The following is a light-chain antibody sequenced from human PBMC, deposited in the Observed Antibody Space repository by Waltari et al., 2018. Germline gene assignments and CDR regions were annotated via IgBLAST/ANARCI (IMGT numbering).Light chain of an antibody. Sequence: SYVLPQPSSVSVAPGKTARITCGGSNIGSRTVHWHQQKPGQAPVLVFYYDSDRPSGIPERFSGSNSGNTATLTISRVEVGDEVDYYCQVWDSSSDHWVFGGGTKLTVL. CDR2: YDS. J-gene: IGLJ3*02. CDR1: NIGSRT. V-gene: IGLV3-21*04. CDR3: QVWDSSSDHWV.